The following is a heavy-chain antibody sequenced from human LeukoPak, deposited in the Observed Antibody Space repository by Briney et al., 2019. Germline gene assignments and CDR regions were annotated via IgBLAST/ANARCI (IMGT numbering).Heavy chain of an antibody. V-gene: IGHV4-39*07. J-gene: IGHJ5*02. CDR1: GGSISSSSYY. CDR2: IYYSGST. D-gene: IGHD3-16*01. Sequence: PSETLSLTCTVSGGSISSSSYYWGWIRQPPGKGLEWIGSIYYSGSTYYNPSLKSRVTISVDTSKNQFSLKLSSVTAADTAVYYCARGLGHFDPWGQGTLVTVSS. CDR3: ARGLGHFDP.